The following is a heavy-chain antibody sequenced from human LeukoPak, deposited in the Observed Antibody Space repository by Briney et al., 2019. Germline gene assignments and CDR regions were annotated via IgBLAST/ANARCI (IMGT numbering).Heavy chain of an antibody. CDR1: GFTFSSQG. Sequence: QTGGSLRLSCAASGFTFSSQGMSWVRQAPGKGLEWVSAITGSGSITYYSDSVKGRFTISRGNSKNTVYLQLNSLRVEDTAVYYCAKMQGYFDYWGQGTLVTVSS. J-gene: IGHJ4*02. CDR2: ITGSGSIT. V-gene: IGHV3-23*01. CDR3: AKMQGYFDY.